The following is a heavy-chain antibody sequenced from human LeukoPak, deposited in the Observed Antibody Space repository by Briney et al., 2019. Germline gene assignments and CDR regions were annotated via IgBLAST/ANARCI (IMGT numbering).Heavy chain of an antibody. CDR1: GFTFNNYA. Sequence: GGSLRLSCAASGFTFNNYAMNWVRQAPGKGLEWVSGISGSGGSTYYADSVKGRFTISRDDAKNLLYLDMNSLRAEDTAVYYCARGHTAVTRHFDFWGQGTLVTVSS. D-gene: IGHD4-17*01. J-gene: IGHJ4*02. V-gene: IGHV3-23*01. CDR3: ARGHTAVTRHFDF. CDR2: ISGSGGST.